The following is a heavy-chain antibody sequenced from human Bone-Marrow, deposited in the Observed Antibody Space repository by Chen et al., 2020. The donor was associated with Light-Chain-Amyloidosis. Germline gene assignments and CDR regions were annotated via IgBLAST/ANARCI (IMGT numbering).Heavy chain of an antibody. CDR2: INPDTGGT. Sequence: QVQMVQSGAEVKEPGASIKVSCKTSGYTYTDFYIHWVRQAPGQGLEWMAWINPDTGGTRYAQKFQGWITVTRETSTRTVYMELSRLRSGDTAGYYCAKDSEIRGLIYAMNVWGQGTTVNVSS. CDR3: AKDSEIRGLIYAMNV. D-gene: IGHD3-10*01. V-gene: IGHV1-2*04. J-gene: IGHJ6*02. CDR1: GYTYTDFY.